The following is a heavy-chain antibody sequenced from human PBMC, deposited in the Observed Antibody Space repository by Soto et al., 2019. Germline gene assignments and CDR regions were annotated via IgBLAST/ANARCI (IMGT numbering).Heavy chain of an antibody. D-gene: IGHD3-10*01. J-gene: IGHJ5*02. CDR3: ARGFSDYGSGSYTHPWFDP. V-gene: IGHV4-30-4*01. CDR1: GGSISSGDYY. CDR2: IYYSGST. Sequence: SETLSLTCTVSGGSISSGDYYWSWIRQPPGKGLEWIGYIYYSGSTYYNPSLKSRVTISVDTSKNQFSLKLSSVTAADTAVYYCARGFSDYGSGSYTHPWFDPWGQGTLVTVSS.